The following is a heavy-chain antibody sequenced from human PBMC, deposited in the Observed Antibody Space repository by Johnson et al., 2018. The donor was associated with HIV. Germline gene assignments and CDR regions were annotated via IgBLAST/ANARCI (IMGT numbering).Heavy chain of an antibody. J-gene: IGHJ3*02. CDR1: GFTFSSYW. D-gene: IGHD5-24*01. V-gene: IGHV3-13*01. Sequence: EVQLVESGGGVVQPGTSLRLSCAASGFTFSSYWMHWVRQATGKGLEWVSAIGTAGDTYYPGSVKGRFTISRDNAKNSLYLQMNSLRAGDTAVYYCAREFVGYNGFDIWGQGTMVTVSS. CDR2: IGTAGDT. CDR3: AREFVGYNGFDI.